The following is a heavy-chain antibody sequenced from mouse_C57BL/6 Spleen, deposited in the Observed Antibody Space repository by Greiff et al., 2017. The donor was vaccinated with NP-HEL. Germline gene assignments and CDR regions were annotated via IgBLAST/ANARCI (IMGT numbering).Heavy chain of an antibody. CDR2: INPKNGGT. J-gene: IGHJ4*01. CDR3: ARDSRYYGSMDY. CDR1: GYTFTDYN. D-gene: IGHD1-1*01. V-gene: IGHV1-18*01. Sequence: VQLQQSGPELVKPGASVKIPCKASGYTFTDYNMDWVKQSHGKSLEWIGDINPKNGGTNYNQKFKGKATLTVDKSSSTAYRALRSLTSEDTAVYYCARDSRYYGSMDYGGQGTSVTVSS.